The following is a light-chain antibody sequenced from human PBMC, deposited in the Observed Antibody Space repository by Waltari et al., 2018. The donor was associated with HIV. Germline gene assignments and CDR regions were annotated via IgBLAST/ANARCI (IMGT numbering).Light chain of an antibody. CDR3: CSLADTNTWV. V-gene: IGLV2-23*02. CDR2: YLI. CDR1: SSYVGSHNL. Sequence: QAALTQPASVSGSPGQSITIPCTPTSSYVGSHNLVSWYQHHPGRAPNLIIYYLIKRPSGVSRRFSGSKSGNTASLRITGLQAEVEADYSCCSLADTNTWVCGGGNKLTV. J-gene: IGLJ3*02.